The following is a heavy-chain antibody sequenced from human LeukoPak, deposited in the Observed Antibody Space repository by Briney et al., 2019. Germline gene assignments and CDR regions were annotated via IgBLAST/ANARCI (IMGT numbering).Heavy chain of an antibody. CDR2: ISHSGST. Sequence: PSETLSLTCAGYGGSFSVYYWSWIRQPPGRGLEWIGEISHSGSTNYNPSLKRRVTISVDTSQNQFSLKVTSVTAADTAVYFCARGSISVLGAAYFDYWGQGTLDTVSS. CDR1: GGSFSVYY. CDR3: ARGSISVLGAAYFDY. V-gene: IGHV4-34*01. J-gene: IGHJ4*02. D-gene: IGHD1-26*01.